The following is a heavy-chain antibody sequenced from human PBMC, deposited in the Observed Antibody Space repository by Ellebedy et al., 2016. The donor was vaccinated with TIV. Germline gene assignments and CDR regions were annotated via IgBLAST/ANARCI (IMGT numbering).Heavy chain of an antibody. Sequence: PGGSLRLSCTASGFIVSTNHMSGVRQAQGKGLEWVGGSTNYPDSVKGRFTISTHNSRNTLYLQMTNLRTEDTAVYYCAKGSFPFGDKSERIYSFQYWGQGTLVTVSS. V-gene: IGHV3-53*04. D-gene: IGHD3-10*01. CDR1: GFIVSTNH. CDR2: GST. J-gene: IGHJ4*02. CDR3: AKGSFPFGDKSERIYSFQY.